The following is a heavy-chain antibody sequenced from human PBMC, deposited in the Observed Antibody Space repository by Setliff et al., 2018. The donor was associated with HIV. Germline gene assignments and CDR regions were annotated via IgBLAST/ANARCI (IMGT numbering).Heavy chain of an antibody. CDR3: ARRPYDSSGGYYYYYMDV. CDR2: IYYSGST. D-gene: IGHD3-22*01. Sequence: SETLSLTCTVSGGSISSGGYYWSWIRQHPGKGLEWIGYIYYSGSTNYNPSLKSRVTISVDTSKNQFSLKLSSVTAADTAVYYCARRPYDSSGGYYYYYMDVWGKGTTVTVSS. CDR1: GGSISSGGYY. V-gene: IGHV4-31*03. J-gene: IGHJ6*03.